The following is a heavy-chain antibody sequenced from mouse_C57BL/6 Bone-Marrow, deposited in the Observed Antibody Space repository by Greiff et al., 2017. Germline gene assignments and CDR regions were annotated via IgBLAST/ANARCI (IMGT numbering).Heavy chain of an antibody. CDR2: IDPEDGDT. J-gene: IGHJ1*03. CDR1: GFNIKDYY. Sequence: VQLKESGAELVRPGASVKLSCTASGFNIKDYYMHWVKQRPEQGLEWIGRIDPEDGDTEYAPKFQGKATMTADTYSNTAYLQLSSLTSEDTAVYYCTTNYYGSSYERYFDVWGTGTTVTVSS. D-gene: IGHD1-1*01. V-gene: IGHV14-1*01. CDR3: TTNYYGSSYERYFDV.